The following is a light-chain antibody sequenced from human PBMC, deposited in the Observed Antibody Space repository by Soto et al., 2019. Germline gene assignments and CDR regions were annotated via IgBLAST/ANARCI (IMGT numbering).Light chain of an antibody. CDR2: GNS. CDR1: SSNIGAGFD. J-gene: IGLJ3*02. Sequence: QSVLTQPPSVSGAPGQRVTISCTGSSSNIGAGFDVHWYHQIAGTAPKLLIYGNSNRPSGVPDRFSGSKSGNTASLTISGLQAEDETDYYCCSYAGSQTWVFGGGTKLTVL. CDR3: CSYAGSQTWV. V-gene: IGLV1-40*01.